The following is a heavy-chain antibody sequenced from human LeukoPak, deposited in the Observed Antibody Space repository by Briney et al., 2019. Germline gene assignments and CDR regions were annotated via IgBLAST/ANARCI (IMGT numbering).Heavy chain of an antibody. CDR2: IYPGDSDT. CDR1: GYSFDTYW. CDR3: ARSETYDSSGYYYRLTEYFQH. D-gene: IGHD3-22*01. J-gene: IGHJ1*01. V-gene: IGHV5-51*01. Sequence: GESLKISCQASGYSFDTYWVAWVRQMPGTGLEWLGNIYPGDSDTRYSPSFQGQVTISADKSISTAYLQWSSLKASDTAMYYCARSETYDSSGYYYRLTEYFQHWGQGTLVTVSS.